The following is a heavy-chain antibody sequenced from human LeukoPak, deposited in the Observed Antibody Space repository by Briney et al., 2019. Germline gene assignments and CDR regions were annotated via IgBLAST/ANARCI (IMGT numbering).Heavy chain of an antibody. CDR1: GGSISSYY. V-gene: IGHV4-4*09. Sequence: KPSETLSLTCTVAGGSISSYYWSWIRQPPGKGLEWIGYIYTSGSTNYNPSLKSRVTISVDTSKNQFSLKLSSVTAADTAVYYCARLYYDFWSGYPPFTSDYYMDVWGKGTTVTVSS. CDR2: IYTSGST. D-gene: IGHD3-3*01. CDR3: ARLYYDFWSGYPPFTSDYYMDV. J-gene: IGHJ6*03.